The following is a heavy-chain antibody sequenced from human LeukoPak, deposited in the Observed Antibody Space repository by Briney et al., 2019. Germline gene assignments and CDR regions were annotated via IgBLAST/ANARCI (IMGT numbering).Heavy chain of an antibody. V-gene: IGHV3-23*01. Sequence: GGSLRLSCAASGFIFRNYAMSWVRQGPGQGPEWVTAISGNDDSTYYADSVKGRFTISRDNSRNTLYLQMNSLRDEDTAIYYCAKGGSGVPRALASWGQGTLVTVSS. J-gene: IGHJ4*02. CDR3: AKGGSGVPRALAS. CDR1: GFIFRNYA. CDR2: ISGNDDST. D-gene: IGHD2-15*01.